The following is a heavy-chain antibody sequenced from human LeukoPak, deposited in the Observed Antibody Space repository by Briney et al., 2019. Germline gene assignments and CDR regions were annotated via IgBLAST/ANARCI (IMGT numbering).Heavy chain of an antibody. CDR1: GYTFTSYY. V-gene: IGHV1-46*01. D-gene: IGHD3-3*01. CDR3: AREGHLTIFGAGRGYYFDY. J-gene: IGHJ4*02. Sequence: GASVKVSCKASGYTFTSYYMHWVRQAPGQGLEWMGIINPSGGSTSYAQKFQGGVTMTRDTSTSTVYMELSSLRSEDTAVYYCAREGHLTIFGAGRGYYFDYWGQGTLVTVSS. CDR2: INPSGGST.